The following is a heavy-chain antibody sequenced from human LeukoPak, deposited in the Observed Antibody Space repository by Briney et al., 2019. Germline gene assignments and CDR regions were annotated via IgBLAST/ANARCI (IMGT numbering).Heavy chain of an antibody. CDR3: ARVLVTIFGVANWFDP. CDR1: GGSFSGYY. Sequence: PSETLSLTCAVYGGSFSGYYWSWIRQPPGKELEWIGEINHSGSTNYNPSLKSRVTISVDTSKNQFSLKLSSVTAVDTAVYYCARVLVTIFGVANWFDPWGQGTLVTVSS. D-gene: IGHD3-3*01. V-gene: IGHV4-34*01. J-gene: IGHJ5*02. CDR2: INHSGST.